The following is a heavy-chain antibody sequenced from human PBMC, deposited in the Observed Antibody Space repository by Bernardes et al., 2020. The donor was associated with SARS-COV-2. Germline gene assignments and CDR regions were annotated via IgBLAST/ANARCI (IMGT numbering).Heavy chain of an antibody. CDR1: GFTFSSYA. CDR3: AEGPGYCSGGSCSGSAFDI. J-gene: IGHJ3*02. Sequence: SLRLSCAASGFTFSSYAMHWVRQAPGKGLEWVAVISYDGSNKYYADSVKGRFTISRDNSKNTLYLQMNSLRAEDTAVYYCAEGPGYCSGGSCSGSAFDIWGQGTMVTVSS. V-gene: IGHV3-30*01. D-gene: IGHD2-15*01. CDR2: ISYDGSNK.